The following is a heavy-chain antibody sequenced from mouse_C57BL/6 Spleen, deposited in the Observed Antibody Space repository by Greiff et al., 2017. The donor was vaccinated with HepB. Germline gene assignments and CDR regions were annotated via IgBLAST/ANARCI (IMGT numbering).Heavy chain of an antibody. V-gene: IGHV1-5*01. CDR1: GYTFTSYW. CDR3: TRRLGEDYYYAMDY. CDR2: IYPGNSDT. Sequence: VQLQQSGTVLARPGASVKMSCKTSGYTFTSYWMHWVKQRPGQGLEWIGAIYPGNSDTSYNQKFKGKAKLTAVTSASTAYMELSSLTNEDSAVYYCTRRLGEDYYYAMDYWGQGTSVTVSS. D-gene: IGHD4-1*01. J-gene: IGHJ4*01.